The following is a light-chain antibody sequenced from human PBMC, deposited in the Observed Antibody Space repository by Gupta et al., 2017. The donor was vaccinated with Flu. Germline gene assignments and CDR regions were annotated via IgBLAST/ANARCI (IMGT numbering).Light chain of an antibody. J-gene: IGKJ2*01. CDR3: RQRFNFPRT. CDR2: AAS. Sequence: PASLSASIGDRITITGLASETISNYLNWYQQQGGRAPKLLIYAASSGKNGVPSRFSGSKSGTNFSLTISELQPEDFATYYCRQRFNFPRTFGQGTKLEV. CDR1: ETISNY. V-gene: IGKV1-39*01.